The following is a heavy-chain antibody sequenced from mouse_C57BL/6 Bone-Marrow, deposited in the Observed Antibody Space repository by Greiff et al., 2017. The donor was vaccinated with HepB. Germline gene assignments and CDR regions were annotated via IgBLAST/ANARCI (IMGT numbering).Heavy chain of an antibody. CDR3: TTLDYNGSSYFDY. CDR2: IDPENGDT. D-gene: IGHD1-1*01. CDR1: GFNIKDDY. J-gene: IGHJ2*01. V-gene: IGHV14-4*01. Sequence: EVQLQQSGAELVRPGASVKLSCTASGFNIKDDYMHWVQQRPEQGLEWIGWIDPENGDTEYASKFQGKATITAATSSNTAYLQLSSLTSEDTAVYYCTTLDYNGSSYFDYWGQGTTLTVSS.